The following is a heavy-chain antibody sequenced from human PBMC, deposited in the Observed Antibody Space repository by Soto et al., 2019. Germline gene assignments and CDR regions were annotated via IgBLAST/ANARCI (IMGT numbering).Heavy chain of an antibody. V-gene: IGHV1-3*01. CDR2: INAGNGNT. CDR1: GYTFTSYA. CDR3: ARGVAPCYFDY. J-gene: IGHJ4*02. Sequence: ASVKVSCKASGYTFTSYAMHWVRQAPGQRLEWMGWINAGNGNTKCSQKFQGRVTITRDTSASTAYMELSSLRSEDTAVYYCARGVAPCYFDYWGQGTLVTVSS. D-gene: IGHD2-15*01.